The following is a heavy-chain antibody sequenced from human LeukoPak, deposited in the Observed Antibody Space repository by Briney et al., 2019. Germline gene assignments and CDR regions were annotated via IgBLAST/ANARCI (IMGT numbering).Heavy chain of an antibody. CDR1: DFTFSSYG. CDR3: AKAHGTSRFDP. V-gene: IGHV3-30*18. CDR2: ISYDGSNK. Sequence: GGSLRLSCAASDFTFSSYGMHWVRQAPGKGLEWVSFISYDGSNKYYADSVKGRFTISRDGSKNTLYLQMSSLRAEDTAVYYYAKAHGTSRFDPWGQGTLVTVSS. D-gene: IGHD5-24*01. J-gene: IGHJ5*02.